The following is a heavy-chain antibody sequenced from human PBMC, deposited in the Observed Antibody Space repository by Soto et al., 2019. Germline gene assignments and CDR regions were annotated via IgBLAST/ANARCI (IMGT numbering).Heavy chain of an antibody. J-gene: IGHJ6*03. CDR1: GFTFSSYW. D-gene: IGHD1-1*01. Sequence: QPGGSLRLSCAASGFTFSSYWMHWVRQAPGKGLVWVSRINSDGSSTSYADSVKGRFTISRDNAKNTLYLQMNSLRAEDTAVYYCARDRKLEPRYYYYYMDVWGKGTTVTVSS. CDR3: ARDRKLEPRYYYYYMDV. CDR2: INSDGSST. V-gene: IGHV3-74*01.